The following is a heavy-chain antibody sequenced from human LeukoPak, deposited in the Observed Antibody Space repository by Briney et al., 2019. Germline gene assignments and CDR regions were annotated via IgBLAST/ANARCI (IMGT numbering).Heavy chain of an antibody. CDR3: ASLTSSSWLQGWFDP. Sequence: ASVKVSCKVSGYTLTELSMHWVRQAPGKGLEWMGGFDPEDGETIYAQKFQGRVTMTEDTSTDTAYMELSSLRSEDTAVYYCASLTSSSWLQGWFDPWGQGTLVTVSS. J-gene: IGHJ5*02. D-gene: IGHD6-13*01. V-gene: IGHV1-24*01. CDR1: GYTLTELS. CDR2: FDPEDGET.